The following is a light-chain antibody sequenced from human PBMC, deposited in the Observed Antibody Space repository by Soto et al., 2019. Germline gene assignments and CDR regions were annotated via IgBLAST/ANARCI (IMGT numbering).Light chain of an antibody. Sequence: EIVLTQSPATLSLSPGERATLSCMASQSVSSYLAWYQQKPGQAPRLLIYDASNRATGIPARFSGSGSGTDFTLTISSLEPEDFAVYYCQQRSNCPLTFGGGTKVEIK. CDR2: DAS. V-gene: IGKV3-11*01. CDR3: QQRSNCPLT. J-gene: IGKJ4*01. CDR1: QSVSSY.